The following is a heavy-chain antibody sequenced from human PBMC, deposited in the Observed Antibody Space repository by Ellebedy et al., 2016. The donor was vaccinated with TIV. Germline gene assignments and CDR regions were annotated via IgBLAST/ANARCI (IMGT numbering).Heavy chain of an antibody. CDR3: GRAPDF. CDR1: GGSFSGYY. Sequence: SETLSLXXAVYGGSFSGYYWSWIRQLPGKGLEWIGEINHSGSTDYNPSLKSRVTISMDKSNDQFSLKLSSVTAADTAVYYCGRAPDFWGRGSLVTVSS. J-gene: IGHJ4*02. V-gene: IGHV4-34*01. CDR2: INHSGST.